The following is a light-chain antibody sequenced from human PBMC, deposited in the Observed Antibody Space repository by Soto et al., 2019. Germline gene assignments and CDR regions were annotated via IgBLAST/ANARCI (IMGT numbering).Light chain of an antibody. CDR3: CSYAGSSTWV. Sequence: QSALTQPASVSGSPGQSITISCTKTGSDIGFHNLVSWYQQHPGKAPKLLIYEGSERPSGVSDRFSGSKSGNTASLTISGLQAEDEADYYCCSYAGSSTWVFGGGTKLTVL. V-gene: IGLV2-23*01. J-gene: IGLJ3*02. CDR2: EGS. CDR1: GSDIGFHNL.